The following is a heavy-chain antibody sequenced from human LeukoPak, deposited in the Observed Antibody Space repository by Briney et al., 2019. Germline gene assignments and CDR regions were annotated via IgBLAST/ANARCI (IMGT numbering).Heavy chain of an antibody. CDR2: IYSSGST. Sequence: GGSLRLSCAASGFTVSSNYMSWVRQAPGKGLEWVSVIYSSGSTYYADSVKGRFTISRDNSKNTLHLQMNSLRAEDTAVYYCAGSITMVRGVTRPSYWGQGTLVTVYS. V-gene: IGHV3-53*01. D-gene: IGHD3-10*01. CDR3: AGSITMVRGVTRPSY. J-gene: IGHJ4*02. CDR1: GFTVSSNY.